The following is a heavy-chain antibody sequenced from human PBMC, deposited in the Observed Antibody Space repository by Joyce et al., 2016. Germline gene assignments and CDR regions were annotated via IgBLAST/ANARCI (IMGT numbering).Heavy chain of an antibody. V-gene: IGHV3-30*18. Sequence: QVQLVESGGGVVQPGRSLRLSCAASGLTLRNYGVHWFRQAPGKGLEWVAVISYDGIYKYYADSVKGRFTISRDKSKNTVFLEMNSLRAEDTAVYYCAKILTATYSSGWFLDYWGQGTLVTVSS. J-gene: IGHJ4*02. CDR1: GLTLRNYG. CDR3: AKILTATYSSGWFLDY. D-gene: IGHD6-25*01. CDR2: ISYDGIYK.